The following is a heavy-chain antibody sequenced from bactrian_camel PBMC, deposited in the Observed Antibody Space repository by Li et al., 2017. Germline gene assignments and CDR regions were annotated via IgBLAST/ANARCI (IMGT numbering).Heavy chain of an antibody. D-gene: IGHD2*01. CDR2: VDSTGAT. V-gene: IGHV3S26*01. J-gene: IGHJ7*01. Sequence: HVQLVESGGGLVQPGGSPRLSCAASGFTFSYYYMSWVRQAPGKQREGVAAVDSTGATSVADVVKGRFAVSLDNAKNTLYLQMNTLNVEDTAMYNCAAIESQLGGTWFCGGAVGMDFWGKGTQVTVS. CDR1: GFTFSYYY.